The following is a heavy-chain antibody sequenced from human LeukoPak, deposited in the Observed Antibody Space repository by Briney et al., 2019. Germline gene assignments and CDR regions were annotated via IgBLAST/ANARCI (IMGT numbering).Heavy chain of an antibody. J-gene: IGHJ5*02. CDR1: GGSISSSSYY. V-gene: IGHV4-61*05. Sequence: KPSETPSLTCTVSGGSISSSSYYWSWIRQPPGKGLEWIGYIHYSGSANYNPSLKSRVTISVDTSKNQFSLKLSSVTAADTAVYYCACQEANWFDPWGQGTLVTVSS. CDR2: IHYSGSA. CDR3: ACQEANWFDP.